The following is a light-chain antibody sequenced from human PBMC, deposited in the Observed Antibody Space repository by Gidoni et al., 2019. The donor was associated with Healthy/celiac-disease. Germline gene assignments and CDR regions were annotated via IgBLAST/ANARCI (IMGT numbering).Light chain of an antibody. CDR2: EGS. V-gene: IGLV2-23*01. J-gene: IGLJ2*01. CDR1: SSDGGSYNL. Sequence: SALTQPASVSRSPGQSITISCTGTSSDGGSYNLVSWYQPHPGKAPKLMIYEGSKRPSGVSNRFSGSKSGNTASLTIAGLQAEDEADYYCCSYAGRSTLVFGGGTKLTVL. CDR3: CSYAGRSTLV.